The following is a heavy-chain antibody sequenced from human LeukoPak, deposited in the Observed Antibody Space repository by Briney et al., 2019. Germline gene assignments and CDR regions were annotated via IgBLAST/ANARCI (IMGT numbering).Heavy chain of an antibody. D-gene: IGHD2-15*01. CDR3: TSHLNLCSGGSCYYDY. J-gene: IGHJ4*02. CDR1: GVTFSSYW. CDR2: IKQDGSEK. V-gene: IGHV3-7*03. Sequence: GGSLRLSCAASGVTFSSYWMSWVRQAPGKGLEWVANIKQDGSEKYYVDSVKGRFTISRDNAKNSLYLQMNSLKTEDTDVYYCTSHLNLCSGGSCYYDYWGQGTLVTVSS.